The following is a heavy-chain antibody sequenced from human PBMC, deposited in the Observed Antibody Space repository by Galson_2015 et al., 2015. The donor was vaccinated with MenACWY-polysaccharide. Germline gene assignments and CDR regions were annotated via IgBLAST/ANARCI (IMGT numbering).Heavy chain of an antibody. D-gene: IGHD3-3*01. Sequence: SLRLSCAASGYTFSSYAMNWVRQAPGKGLEWVANIKKDGGEKYYVDSVKGRFTISRDNAKNSLYLQMNSLRAEDTAVYYCARDQTIFGLGFDYWGQGTLVTVSS. V-gene: IGHV3-7*01. J-gene: IGHJ4*02. CDR2: IKKDGGEK. CDR3: ARDQTIFGLGFDY. CDR1: GYTFSSYA.